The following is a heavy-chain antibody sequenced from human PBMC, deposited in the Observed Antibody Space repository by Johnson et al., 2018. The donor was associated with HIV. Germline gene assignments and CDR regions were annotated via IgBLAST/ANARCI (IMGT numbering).Heavy chain of an antibody. V-gene: IGHV3-30*02. Sequence: QVPLVESGGGLVQPGRSLRLSCTTSGFTFGDYAMSWFRQAPGKGLEWVAFIRYDGSNKYYADSVKGRFTISRDNSKNTLYLQMNSLRAEDTAVYYCAKTEDAFDIWGQGTVVIVSS. CDR1: GFTFGDYA. CDR2: IRYDGSNK. J-gene: IGHJ3*02. CDR3: AKTEDAFDI.